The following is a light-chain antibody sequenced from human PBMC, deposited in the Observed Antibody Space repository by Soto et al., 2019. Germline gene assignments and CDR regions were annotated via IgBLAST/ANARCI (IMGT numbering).Light chain of an antibody. CDR3: SSYTTSNTLV. CDR1: SSDVGAYNF. V-gene: IGLV2-14*03. J-gene: IGLJ2*01. Sequence: QSALTQPASVSGSPGQSITISCTGTSSDVGAYNFVSWYQQHPGKAPKLMIYDVTNRPSGVSSRFSGSKSGNTASLAISGLQAEDEADYYCSSYTTSNTLVFGGGTNVTVL. CDR2: DVT.